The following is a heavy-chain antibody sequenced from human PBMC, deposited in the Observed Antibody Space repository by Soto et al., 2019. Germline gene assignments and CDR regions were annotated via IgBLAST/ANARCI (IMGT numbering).Heavy chain of an antibody. V-gene: IGHV3-23*01. CDR2: FSGNGVST. Sequence: HPGGSLRLSCTASGFTFGSSVINWVRQAPGKGLEWVSGFSGNGVSTYYADSAKGRFTISRDNSKSTLYLQMSSLRAEDTAVYHCAKSYGSGRGYFDYWGQGTQVTVSS. D-gene: IGHD3-10*01. CDR3: AKSYGSGRGYFDY. CDR1: GFTFGSSV. J-gene: IGHJ4*02.